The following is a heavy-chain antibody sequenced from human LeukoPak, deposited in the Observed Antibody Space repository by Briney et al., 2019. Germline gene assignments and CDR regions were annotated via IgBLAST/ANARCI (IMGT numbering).Heavy chain of an antibody. CDR2: IFTSGST. J-gene: IGHJ4*02. CDR3: ARGSSSARSFDY. V-gene: IGHV4-4*07. CDR1: DDSISGYY. Sequence: SETLTLTCNVPDDSISGYYWTWIRQPAGKGLEWIGRIFTSGSTNYSPSLKSRVTMSLDTSKNQMSLKLSSVTAADTAVYYCARGSSSARSFDYWGQGTLVTVS. D-gene: IGHD3-10*01.